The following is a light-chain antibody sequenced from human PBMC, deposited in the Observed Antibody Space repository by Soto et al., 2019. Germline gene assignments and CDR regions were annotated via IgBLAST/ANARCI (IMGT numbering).Light chain of an antibody. CDR3: QQTYRSPFT. CDR2: GAS. Sequence: DIQMTQSPSSLSASVGDNVTMSCRASQNIRTYLNWYQQNPGRAPKLLIFGASILQDGVPSRFSGIGSGTEFTLTITSLRPEDFATYFCQQTYRSPFTFGPGTKVDVK. J-gene: IGKJ3*01. V-gene: IGKV1-39*01. CDR1: QNIRTY.